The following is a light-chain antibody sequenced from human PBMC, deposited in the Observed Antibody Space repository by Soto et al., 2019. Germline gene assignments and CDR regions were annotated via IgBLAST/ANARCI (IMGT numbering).Light chain of an antibody. J-gene: IGLJ3*02. V-gene: IGLV2-14*01. CDR3: CSYTRSYTWV. Sequence: QSARTQPASVSRSPRQSITISCTGTSSDVGDGDFVSWYQQRPGNAPKLMIYKVSNRPSGVSNRFSGSKSGNTASLTISGLQAEDESDYYCCSYTRSYTWVFGGGTKVTFL. CDR1: SSDVGDGDF. CDR2: KVS.